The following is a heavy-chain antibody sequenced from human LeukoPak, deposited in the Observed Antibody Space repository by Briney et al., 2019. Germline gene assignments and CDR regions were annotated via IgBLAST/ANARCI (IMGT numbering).Heavy chain of an antibody. J-gene: IGHJ4*02. CDR2: INHSGST. V-gene: IGHV4-34*01. CDR3: ARGIDY. Sequence: EPSETLSLTCAVYGGSFSGYYWSWIRQPPGKGLEWIGEINHSGSTNYDPSLKSRATISVDTSKNQFSLKLSSVTAADTAVYYCARGIDYWGQGTLVTVSS. CDR1: GGSFSGYY.